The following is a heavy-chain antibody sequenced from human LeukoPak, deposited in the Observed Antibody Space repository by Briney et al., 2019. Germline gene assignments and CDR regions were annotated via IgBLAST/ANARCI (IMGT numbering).Heavy chain of an antibody. Sequence: PGGSLRLSCAASGFTFSSYGMHWVRQAPGKGLDWVAFIRYDGSNKYYADSVKGRFTISRDNSKNTLYLQMNSLRAEDTAVYYCAKAAFRYCSGGSCYPLDYWGQGTLVTVSS. J-gene: IGHJ4*02. D-gene: IGHD2-15*01. V-gene: IGHV3-30*02. CDR1: GFTFSSYG. CDR3: AKAAFRYCSGGSCYPLDY. CDR2: IRYDGSNK.